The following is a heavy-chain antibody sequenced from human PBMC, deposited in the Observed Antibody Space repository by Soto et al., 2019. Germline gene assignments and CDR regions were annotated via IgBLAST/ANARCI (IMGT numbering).Heavy chain of an antibody. V-gene: IGHV3-7*01. CDR2: IKQDGSEK. J-gene: IGHJ4*01. CDR3: AKTRASSGWYLFDY. D-gene: IGHD6-19*01. CDR1: GFTFSSYW. Sequence: GGSLRLSCAASGFTFSSYWMSWVRQAPGKGLEWVANIKQDGSEKYYVDSVKGRFTISRDNAKNSLYLQMNSLRAEDTAVYYCAKTRASSGWYLFDYWGHGTLVTVSS.